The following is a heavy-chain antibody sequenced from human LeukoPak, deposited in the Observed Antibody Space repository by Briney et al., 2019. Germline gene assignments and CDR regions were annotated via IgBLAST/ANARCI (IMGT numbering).Heavy chain of an antibody. CDR1: GGSFSNYY. CDR2: IYTSGST. V-gene: IGHV4-4*07. D-gene: IGHD1-26*01. Sequence: PSETLSLTCSVSGGSFSNYYWSWIRQPAGKGLEWIGRIYTSGSTNYNPSLKSRVTMSVDTSQKEVSLTLTSMTAADTAVYFCARGSGSYRPLYLFDYWGQGTLVTVFS. CDR3: ARGSGSYRPLYLFDY. J-gene: IGHJ4*02.